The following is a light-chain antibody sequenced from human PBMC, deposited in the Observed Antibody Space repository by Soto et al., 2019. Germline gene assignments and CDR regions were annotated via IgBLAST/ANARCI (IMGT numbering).Light chain of an antibody. CDR2: AAS. CDR1: QYIGRY. V-gene: IGKV1-39*01. J-gene: IGKJ4*01. Sequence: DIQITQSPSSLSASVRYRVTITFRSGQYIGRYLNWYQQKPGKAPKLLIYAASSSHSGVPSRFSGSGSGTDFTLTISSLQTEDFATYYCQQTYRTPLTFGGGTKVDIK. CDR3: QQTYRTPLT.